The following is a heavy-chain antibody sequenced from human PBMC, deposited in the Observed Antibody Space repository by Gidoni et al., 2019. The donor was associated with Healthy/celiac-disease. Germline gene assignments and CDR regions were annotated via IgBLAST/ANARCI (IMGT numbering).Heavy chain of an antibody. D-gene: IGHD3-22*01. CDR1: GFTFGYYA. CDR2: IRRKAYGGTT. Sequence: EVQLLESGGGLVQPGRSLSLSCTASGFTFGYYAMSWVRQSPGKGLEWVGFIRRKAYGGTTEYAASVKGRFTISRDDSKSIAYLQMNRLKTEDTAVYYCTRVYYYDSSGYFDYWGQGTLVTVSS. V-gene: IGHV3-49*04. J-gene: IGHJ4*02. CDR3: TRVYYYDSSGYFDY.